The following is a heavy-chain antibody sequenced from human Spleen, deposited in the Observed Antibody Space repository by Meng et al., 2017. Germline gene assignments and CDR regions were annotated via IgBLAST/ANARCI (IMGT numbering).Heavy chain of an antibody. V-gene: IGHV4-34*01. CDR3: ARGPTTMAHDFDY. Sequence: GQHRLWACGLLKPSEALSLSCVVSGGSFSDYYWSWIRQPPGKGLEWIGEINHSGSTNYNPSLESRATISVDTSQNNLSLKLSSVTAADSAVYYCARGPTTMAHDFDYWGQGTLVTVSS. CDR2: INHSGST. J-gene: IGHJ4*02. D-gene: IGHD4-11*01. CDR1: GGSFSDYY.